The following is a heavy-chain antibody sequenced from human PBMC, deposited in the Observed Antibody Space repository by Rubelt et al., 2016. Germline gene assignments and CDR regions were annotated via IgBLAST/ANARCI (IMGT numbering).Heavy chain of an antibody. J-gene: IGHJ3*02. CDR2: IYYSGST. Sequence: QVQLQQWGAGLLKPSETLSLTCTVSGGSISSGGYYWSWIRQHPGKGLEWIGYIYYSGSTYYNPSLKGRVTISVDTSKNQFSLKLSSVTAADTAVYYCAREEYYDSLSVGAFDIWGQGTMVTVSS. CDR3: AREEYYDSLSVGAFDI. V-gene: IGHV4-31*03. D-gene: IGHD3-22*01. CDR1: GGSISSGGYY.